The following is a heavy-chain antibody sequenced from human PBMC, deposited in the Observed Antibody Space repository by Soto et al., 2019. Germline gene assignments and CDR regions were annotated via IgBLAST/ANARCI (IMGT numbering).Heavy chain of an antibody. Sequence: VESLILACTSSVFTFIRYPIGWVRQGPVNWLEWVALVSICVITHYADPVRGVFTTSRDNSKNTLSLQMNSLKAEDTAVYFCAKRGGDGGQFDYWGQGALVTVSS. J-gene: IGHJ4*02. CDR1: VFTFIRYP. CDR3: AKRGGDGGQFDY. CDR2: VSICVIT. V-gene: IGHV3-23*01. D-gene: IGHD2-21*02.